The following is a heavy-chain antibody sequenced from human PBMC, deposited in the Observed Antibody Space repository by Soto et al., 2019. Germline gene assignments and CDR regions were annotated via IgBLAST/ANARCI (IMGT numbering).Heavy chain of an antibody. J-gene: IGHJ6*02. D-gene: IGHD2-2*02. CDR1: GYSFSSYW. V-gene: IGHV5-10-1*01. Sequence: PGESLKISCKGFGYSFSSYWISWVRQMPGKGLEWMGRIDPSDAYTNYSPSFQGHVTISTDKSISTAYLQWSSLRAEDTAVYYCAREYTAWPLAYGLDVWGQGTTVTVSS. CDR3: AREYTAWPLAYGLDV. CDR2: IDPSDAYT.